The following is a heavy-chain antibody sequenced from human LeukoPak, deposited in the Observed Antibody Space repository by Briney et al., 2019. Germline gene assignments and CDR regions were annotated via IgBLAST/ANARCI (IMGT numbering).Heavy chain of an antibody. J-gene: IGHJ6*03. Sequence: PSETLSLTCTVSGGSISSSSYYWGWIRQPPGKGLEWIGSIYYSGSTYYNPSLKGRVTISVDTSKNQFSLKLSSVTAADTAVYYCARALVNTRYYYYMDVWGKGTTVTVSS. CDR3: ARALVNTRYYYYMDV. CDR1: GGSISSSSYY. CDR2: IYYSGST. V-gene: IGHV4-39*07. D-gene: IGHD2-15*01.